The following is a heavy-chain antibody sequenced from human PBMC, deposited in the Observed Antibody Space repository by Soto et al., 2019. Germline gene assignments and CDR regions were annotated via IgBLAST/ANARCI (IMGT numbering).Heavy chain of an antibody. CDR1: GFTFSSYG. CDR3: ARDLYSGSYYGMDV. D-gene: IGHD1-26*01. CDR2: IWYDGSNK. Sequence: GGSLRLSCAASGFTFSSYGMHWVRQAPGKGLEWVAVIWYDGSNKYYADSVKGRFTISRDNSKNTLYLQMNSLRAEDTAVYYCARDLYSGSYYGMDVWGQGTTVTVSS. J-gene: IGHJ6*02. V-gene: IGHV3-33*01.